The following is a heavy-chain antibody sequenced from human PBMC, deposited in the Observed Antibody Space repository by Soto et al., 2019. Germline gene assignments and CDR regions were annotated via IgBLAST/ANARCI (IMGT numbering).Heavy chain of an antibody. CDR2: IYYSGST. J-gene: IGHJ5*02. Sequence: QVQLQESGPGLVKPSETLSLTCTVSGDSISSYFWSWIRQLPGKGLEWIGYIYYSGSTDYNPSLKSRVTISVDTSKNQVSLRLSSVTSADAAVYYCAGLHCIGGSCYLDPWGQGTLVAVSS. CDR1: GDSISSYF. D-gene: IGHD2-15*01. V-gene: IGHV4-59*08. CDR3: AGLHCIGGSCYLDP.